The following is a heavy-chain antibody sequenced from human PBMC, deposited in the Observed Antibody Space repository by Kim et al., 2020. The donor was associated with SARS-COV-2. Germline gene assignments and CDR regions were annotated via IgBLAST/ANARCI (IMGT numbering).Heavy chain of an antibody. CDR1: GGSISSSSYY. CDR2: IYYSGST. Sequence: SETLSLTCTVSGGSISSSSYYWGWIRQPPGKGLEWIGSIYYSGSTYYNPSLKSRVTISVDTSKNQFSLKLSSVTAADTAVYYCASSAAAFPPYWGQGTLVTFSS. J-gene: IGHJ4*02. D-gene: IGHD6-13*01. CDR3: ASSAAAFPPY. V-gene: IGHV4-39*01.